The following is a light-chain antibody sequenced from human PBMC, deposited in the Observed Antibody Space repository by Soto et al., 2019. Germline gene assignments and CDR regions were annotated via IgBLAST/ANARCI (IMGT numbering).Light chain of an antibody. CDR2: DVS. V-gene: IGLV2-14*03. Sequence: SALTQPASVSGSPGQSITISCTGTSSDVGGYDFVSWYQHHPGKAPRLMIYDVSHRPSGVSDRFSASKSGNTASLTISGLLAEDEADYYCSSYTSISTYVFGTGTRSPS. CDR1: SSDVGGYDF. CDR3: SSYTSISTYV. J-gene: IGLJ1*01.